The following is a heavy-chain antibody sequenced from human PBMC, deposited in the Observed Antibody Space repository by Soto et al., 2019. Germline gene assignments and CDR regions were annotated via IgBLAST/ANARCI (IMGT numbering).Heavy chain of an antibody. CDR1: GYTFTSYG. CDR2: ISAYNGNT. J-gene: IGHJ4*02. CDR3: ARDLGTTIFGVAPVMF. V-gene: IGHV1-18*01. D-gene: IGHD3-3*01. Sequence: QVQLVQSEAEVKKPGASVKVSCKASGYTFTSYGISWGRQAPGQGLEWMGWISAYNGNTNYAQKLQGRVTMTTDTSTSTAYMDLRSLRSDDTAVYYCARDLGTTIFGVAPVMFWGQGTLVTVSS.